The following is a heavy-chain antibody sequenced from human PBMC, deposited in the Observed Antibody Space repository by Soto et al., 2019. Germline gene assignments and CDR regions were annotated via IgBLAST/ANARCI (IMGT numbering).Heavy chain of an antibody. CDR1: GFSLSTSGVG. Sequence: QITLKESGPTLVKPTQTLTLTCTFSGFSLSTSGVGVGWIRQPPGKALEWLALIYWDDDKRYSPSLKSRLTITKNTTKNQVVLTMTNMDPVDTATYYCAHSRRLSGYEYYYYYYAMDVWGQGTTVTVSS. V-gene: IGHV2-5*02. CDR3: AHSRRLSGYEYYYYYYAMDV. D-gene: IGHD5-12*01. J-gene: IGHJ6*02. CDR2: IYWDDDK.